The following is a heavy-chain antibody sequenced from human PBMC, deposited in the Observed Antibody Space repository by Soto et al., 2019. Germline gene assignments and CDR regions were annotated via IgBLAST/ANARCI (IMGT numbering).Heavy chain of an antibody. V-gene: IGHV4-31*02. CDR2: IYYSGST. CDR1: GGSISSGGYY. J-gene: IGHJ4*02. Sequence: SETLSLTXTVSGGSISSGGYYWSWIRQHPGKGLEWIGYIYYSGSTYYNPSLKSRVTISVDTSKNQFSLKLSSVTAADTAVYYCPRAIFWSGYYAVYYFDYWGQGTLVTVSS. CDR3: PRAIFWSGYYAVYYFDY. D-gene: IGHD3-3*01.